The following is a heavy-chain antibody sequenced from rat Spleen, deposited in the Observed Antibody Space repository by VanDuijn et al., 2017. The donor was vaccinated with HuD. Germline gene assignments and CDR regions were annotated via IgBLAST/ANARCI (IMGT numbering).Heavy chain of an antibody. CDR3: TTDSYFDGTYYPGGFDY. D-gene: IGHD1-12*02. V-gene: IGHV5-27*01. J-gene: IGHJ2*01. CDR1: GFTFSNYY. CDR2: ITNSGGST. Sequence: EVQLVESGGGLVQPGRSLKLSCAASGFTFSNYYMAWVRQAPTKGLEWVASITNSGGSTYYRDSVKGRFTISRDTAQNILYLQMNSPRSEDTATYYCTTDSYFDGTYYPGGFDYWGQGVMVTVSS.